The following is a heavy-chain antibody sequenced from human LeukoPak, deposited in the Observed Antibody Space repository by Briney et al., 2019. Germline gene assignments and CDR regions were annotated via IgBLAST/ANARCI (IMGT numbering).Heavy chain of an antibody. D-gene: IGHD3-10*01. CDR2: IKKDVGEK. Sequence: GGSLRLSCAASGFTFSSHWMTWIRQAPGKGLEWVASIKKDVGEKFYVDSVKGRFTISRDNAKNSLYLHMNSLRVEDTAVYYCARGPPYGSRSDYFDYWGQGPRSPSPQ. V-gene: IGHV3-7*01. J-gene: IGHJ4*02. CDR3: ARGPPYGSRSDYFDY. CDR1: GFTFSSHW.